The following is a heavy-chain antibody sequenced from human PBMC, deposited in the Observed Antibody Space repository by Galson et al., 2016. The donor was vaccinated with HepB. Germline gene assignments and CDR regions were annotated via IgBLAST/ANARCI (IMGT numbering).Heavy chain of an antibody. D-gene: IGHD2-15*01. Sequence: LSLTCTVSGGSISSADYYWSWIRQPPGKGLEWIGYIYDIGGTYYNPSLKSRVSISKPTSRNQFSLKLSSVTAADTAVYYCARGRYCSGVTCYSSSAFRYFDLWGRGTLVTVSS. J-gene: IGHJ2*01. CDR1: GGSISSADYY. CDR2: IYDIGGT. CDR3: ARGRYCSGVTCYSSSAFRYFDL. V-gene: IGHV4-30-4*01.